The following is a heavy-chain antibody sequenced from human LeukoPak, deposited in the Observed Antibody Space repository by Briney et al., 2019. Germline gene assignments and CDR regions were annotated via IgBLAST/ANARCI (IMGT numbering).Heavy chain of an antibody. D-gene: IGHD3-22*01. CDR3: ARLPQEYYYDSSGSHDAFDI. CDR2: FAPEDGET. J-gene: IGHJ3*02. V-gene: IGHV1-24*01. CDR1: GYTLTELS. Sequence: ASVKVSCKVSGYTLTELSMHWVRQAPGKGLEWMGGFAPEDGETVYAQRFQGRVTMTEDTSTDTAYMELSSLRSEDTAVYYCARLPQEYYYDSSGSHDAFDIWGQGTMVTVSS.